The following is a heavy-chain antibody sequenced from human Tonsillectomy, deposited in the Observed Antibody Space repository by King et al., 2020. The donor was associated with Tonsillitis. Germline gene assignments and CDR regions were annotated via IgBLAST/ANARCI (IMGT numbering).Heavy chain of an antibody. D-gene: IGHD6-13*01. CDR1: GFIFDDYA. Sequence: QLVQSGGGLVQPGRSLRLSCAASGFIFDDYAMHWVRQAPGKGLEWGSTSSWNRDSIGYADSVHGRFTIPREKAKNSLFLQMNSLRSEDTALYYCAKDVGARVAAAFWGPGTLVTVSS. J-gene: IGHJ4*02. V-gene: IGHV3-9*01. CDR3: AKDVGARVAAAF. CDR2: SSWNRDSI.